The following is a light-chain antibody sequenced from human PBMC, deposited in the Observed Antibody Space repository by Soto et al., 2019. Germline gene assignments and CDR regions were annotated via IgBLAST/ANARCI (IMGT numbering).Light chain of an antibody. CDR1: SGSIASNY. Sequence: NFMLTQPHSVSESPGKTVTISCTRSSGSIASNYVQWYQQRPGSAPTTVTYEDNQRPSGVPDRFSGSIDSSSNSASLTISGLKPEDEADYYCQSYDSSNRVFGGGTKLTVL. CDR3: QSYDSSNRV. V-gene: IGLV6-57*03. CDR2: EDN. J-gene: IGLJ3*02.